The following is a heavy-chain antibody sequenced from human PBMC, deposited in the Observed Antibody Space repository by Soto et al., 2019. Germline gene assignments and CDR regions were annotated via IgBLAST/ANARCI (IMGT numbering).Heavy chain of an antibody. J-gene: IGHJ5*02. D-gene: IGHD3-10*01. CDR2: IYYSGST. CDR1: GGSISSGGYY. V-gene: IGHV4-31*03. Sequence: SETLSLTCTVSGGSISSGGYYWSWIRQHPGKGLEWIGYIYYSGSTYYNPSLKSRVTISVDTSKNQFSLKLSSVTAADTAVYYCARDSLHYYGSGSYYNAFDFEPWGQGTLVTVSS. CDR3: ARDSLHYYGSGSYYNAFDFEP.